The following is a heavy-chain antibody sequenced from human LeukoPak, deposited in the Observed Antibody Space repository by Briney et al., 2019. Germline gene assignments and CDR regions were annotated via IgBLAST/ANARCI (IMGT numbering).Heavy chain of an antibody. Sequence: GASAKVSCKASTYIFTAYYIHWVRQAPGQGLEWMGRINPDSGGTNSSQRFQGRVTMTRDTSISTAYMELTRLRSDDTAVYYCASPEEVGGSTLPLVHWGQGTLVAVSS. D-gene: IGHD1-26*01. J-gene: IGHJ4*02. V-gene: IGHV1-2*06. CDR1: TYIFTAYY. CDR2: INPDSGGT. CDR3: ASPEEVGGSTLPLVH.